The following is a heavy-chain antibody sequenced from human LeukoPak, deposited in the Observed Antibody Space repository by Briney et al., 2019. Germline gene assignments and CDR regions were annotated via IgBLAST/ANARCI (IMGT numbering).Heavy chain of an antibody. Sequence: GGSLRLSCAASGFTFSSYEMNWVRQAPGKGLEWVSYISSSGSTIYYADSVKGRFTISRDNAKNSLYLQMNSLRAEDTAVYYRARGDDSSGYSYYYYYYGMDVWGQGTTVTVSS. V-gene: IGHV3-48*03. CDR3: ARGDDSSGYSYYYYYYGMDV. J-gene: IGHJ6*02. CDR2: ISSSGSTI. D-gene: IGHD3-22*01. CDR1: GFTFSSYE.